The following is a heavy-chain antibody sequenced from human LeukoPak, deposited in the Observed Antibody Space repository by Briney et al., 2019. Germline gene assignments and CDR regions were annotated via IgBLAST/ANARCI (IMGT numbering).Heavy chain of an antibody. CDR2: ISGSSSYI. CDR3: ARVLRGYSDY. D-gene: IGHD5-12*01. Sequence: GGSLRLSCAASGFTFSSYSMNWVRQAPGKGLEWVSSISGSSSYIYYADSVKGRFTISRDNAKNSLYLQMNSLRAEDTAVYYCARVLRGYSDYWGQGTLVTVSS. V-gene: IGHV3-21*01. J-gene: IGHJ4*02. CDR1: GFTFSSYS.